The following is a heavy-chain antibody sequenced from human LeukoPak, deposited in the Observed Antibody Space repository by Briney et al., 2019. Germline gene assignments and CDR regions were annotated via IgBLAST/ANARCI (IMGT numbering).Heavy chain of an antibody. CDR3: ARGQLATVAHFDY. CDR1: GSSISSYY. D-gene: IGHD4-23*01. J-gene: IGHJ4*02. CDR2: IYYSGST. Sequence: PSETLSLTCTVSGSSISSYYWSWIRQPPGKGLEWIGYIYYSGSTNYNPSLKSRVTISVDTSKNQFSLKLSSVTAADTAVYYCARGQLATVAHFDYWGQGTLVTVSS. V-gene: IGHV4-59*01.